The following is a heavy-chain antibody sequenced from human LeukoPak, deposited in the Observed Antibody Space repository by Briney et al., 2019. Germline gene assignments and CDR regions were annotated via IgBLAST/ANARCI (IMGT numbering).Heavy chain of an antibody. Sequence: PSETLSLTCAVYGGSFSGYYWSWIRQPPGKGLEWIGEIIHSGITNYNPSLTSRVTISVDTSKSQFSLKLSSVTAADTAVYYCARASPIVTTNGYFNYWGQGTLVTVSS. V-gene: IGHV4-34*12. D-gene: IGHD5-12*01. CDR3: ARASPIVTTNGYFNY. CDR2: IIHSGIT. J-gene: IGHJ4*02. CDR1: GGSFSGYY.